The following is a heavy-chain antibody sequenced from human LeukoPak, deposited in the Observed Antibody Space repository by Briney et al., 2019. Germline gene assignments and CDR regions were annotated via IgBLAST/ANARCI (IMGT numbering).Heavy chain of an antibody. J-gene: IGHJ3*02. CDR1: GGPISGYS. Sequence: ASVKVSCKATGGPISGYSITWVRQAPGQGLEWMGGIIPIFGTTKYAQGFQGRVTITTDASTYTVYMESSSLISEDTAVYYCAKPARSYYYGSGTYDAFDIWGQGTMVTVSS. CDR2: IIPIFGTT. CDR3: AKPARSYYYGSGTYDAFDI. D-gene: IGHD3-10*01. V-gene: IGHV1-69*05.